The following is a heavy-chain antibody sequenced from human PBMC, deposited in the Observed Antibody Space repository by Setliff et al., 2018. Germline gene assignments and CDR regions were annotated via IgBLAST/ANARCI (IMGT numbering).Heavy chain of an antibody. J-gene: IGHJ6*03. D-gene: IGHD3-3*01. CDR2: IRSKANSYAT. Sequence: PGGSLRLSCAASGFTLSGSAVHWVRQASGKGLEWVGRIRSKANSYATVYAASVKGRFTISRDDSKNTAYLQMNSLKTEDTAVYYCARATGFFYVDAWGKGTTVTVSS. CDR1: GFTLSGSA. CDR3: ARATGFFYVDA. V-gene: IGHV3-73*01.